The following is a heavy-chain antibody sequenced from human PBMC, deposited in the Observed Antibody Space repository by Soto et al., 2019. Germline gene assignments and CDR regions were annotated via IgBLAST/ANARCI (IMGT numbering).Heavy chain of an antibody. J-gene: IGHJ4*02. V-gene: IGHV1-18*04. Sequence: QVQLVQSGAEVKKPGASVKVSCKASGYTFTIYGISWVRQAPGQGLEWMGWISGYNGNTDYAQKLQNRVTLTTDASKSLVYMELRSLRSDDTAVYYCARVDYYDSSGYYGYWGQGTLITVSS. CDR2: ISGYNGNT. CDR1: GYTFTIYG. D-gene: IGHD3-22*01. CDR3: ARVDYYDSSGYYGY.